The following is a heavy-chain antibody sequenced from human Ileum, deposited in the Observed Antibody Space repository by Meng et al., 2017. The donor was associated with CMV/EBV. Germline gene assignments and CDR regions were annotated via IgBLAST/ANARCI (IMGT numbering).Heavy chain of an antibody. J-gene: IGHJ4*02. D-gene: IGHD5-18*01. CDR1: GFTFSSSW. CDR2: INDDGGST. Sequence: GESLKISCAASGFTFSSSWMHWVRQGPGRGLMWISRINDDGGSTSYADSVKGRFTISRDNTKNTLYLQMNSQRAEDTAVYYCARESVNLVTDSWGQGMLVTVSS. CDR3: ARESVNLVTDS. V-gene: IGHV3-74*01.